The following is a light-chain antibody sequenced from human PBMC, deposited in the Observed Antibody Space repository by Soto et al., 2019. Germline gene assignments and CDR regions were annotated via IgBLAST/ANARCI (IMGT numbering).Light chain of an antibody. J-gene: IGKJ5*01. V-gene: IGKV1-9*01. CDR1: QAIDSW. CDR3: QQLNSYPIT. CDR2: AAS. Sequence: DIQMTQSPSSVSASVGDRVTITCRASQAIDSWLAWYQQKPGEAPKLLINAASTLQSGVPSRFSGSGSGTEFTLTISRLQPEDFATYYCQQLNSYPITFGQGTRLEIK.